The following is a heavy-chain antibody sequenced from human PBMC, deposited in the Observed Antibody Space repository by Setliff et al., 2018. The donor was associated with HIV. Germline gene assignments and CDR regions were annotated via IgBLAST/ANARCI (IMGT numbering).Heavy chain of an antibody. CDR1: GGSISSSSSF. J-gene: IGHJ4*02. CDR2: INHSGST. D-gene: IGHD2-15*01. V-gene: IGHV4-39*07. CDR3: ARDFCGSSCSSGYGYFDH. Sequence: PSETLSLTCTVSGGSISSSSSFWGWIRQPPGKGLEWIGEINHSGSTHYNPSLKSRFTISVDTSKNQFSLKVNSVTADDTAVYYCARDFCGSSCSSGYGYFDHWGQGTLVTVSS.